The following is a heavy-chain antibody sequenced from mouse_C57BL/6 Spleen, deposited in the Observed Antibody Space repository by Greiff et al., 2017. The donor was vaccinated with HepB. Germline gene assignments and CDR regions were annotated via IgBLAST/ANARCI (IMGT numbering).Heavy chain of an antibody. CDR1: GYSITSGYY. J-gene: IGHJ2*01. Sequence: EVKLVESGPGLVKPSQSLSLTCSVTGYSITSGYYWNWIRQFPGNKLEWMGYISYDGSNNYNPSLKNRISITRDTSKNQFFLKLNSVTTEDTATYYCAREDGSNFDYWGQGTTLTVSS. D-gene: IGHD1-1*01. CDR2: ISYDGSN. CDR3: AREDGSNFDY. V-gene: IGHV3-6*01.